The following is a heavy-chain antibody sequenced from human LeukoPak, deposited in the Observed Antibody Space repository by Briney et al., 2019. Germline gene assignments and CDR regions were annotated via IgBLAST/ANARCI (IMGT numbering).Heavy chain of an antibody. CDR1: GFSVSINY. Sequence: GGSLRLSCAASGFSVSINYMSWVRQAPGKGLEWVSVIYSDGSTYYADSVKGRFTISRDNAESSLYLQMNSLRAEDTALYYCVRHYYDSSGWSFDMWGQGTMVTVSP. CDR3: VRHYYDSSGWSFDM. D-gene: IGHD3-22*01. CDR2: IYSDGST. V-gene: IGHV3-66*04. J-gene: IGHJ3*02.